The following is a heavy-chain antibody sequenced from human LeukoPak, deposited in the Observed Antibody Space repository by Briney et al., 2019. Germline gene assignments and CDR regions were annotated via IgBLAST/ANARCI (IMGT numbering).Heavy chain of an antibody. CDR2: IYYSGNT. V-gene: IGHV4-59*01. CDR1: GGSISSCY. D-gene: IGHD3-10*01. J-gene: IGHJ4*02. CDR3: AREPYYYGSGSYIDC. Sequence: SETLSLTCTVSGGSISSCYWSWIRQPPGKGLEWIGYIYYSGNTNYNPSLKSRVTISVDTSKNQFSLKLSSVTAADTAVYYCAREPYYYGSGSYIDCWGQGTLVTVSS.